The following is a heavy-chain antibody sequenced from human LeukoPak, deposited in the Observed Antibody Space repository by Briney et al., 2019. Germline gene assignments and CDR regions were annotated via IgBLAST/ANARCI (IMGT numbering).Heavy chain of an antibody. D-gene: IGHD3-16*01. CDR2: IESKTDSGTT. V-gene: IGHV3-15*04. J-gene: IGHJ4*02. Sequence: GGSLGLSCAASGFPFSDAWMSWVRQAPGKGLEWVGRIESKTDSGTTEYAAPVKGRFTISRDDSKNTLYLQMNSLKTEDTAVYYCTRDEGDDYFDNWGQGTLVTVSS. CDR3: TRDEGDDYFDN. CDR1: GFPFSDAW.